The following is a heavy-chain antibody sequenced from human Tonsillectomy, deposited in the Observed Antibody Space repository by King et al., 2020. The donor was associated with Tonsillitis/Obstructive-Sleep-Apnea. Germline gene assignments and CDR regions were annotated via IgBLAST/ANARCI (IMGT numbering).Heavy chain of an antibody. CDR2: IRSKAYGGTT. J-gene: IGHJ5*02. Sequence: QLVQSGGGLVQPGRSLRLSCTASGFTFGDYAMSWVRQAPGKGLEWVGFIRSKAYGGTTEYAASVKGRFTISRDDSKSIAYLQMNSLKTEDTAVYYCTRVAYYYDILGYEGCFDPGGQGTLVPVSS. CDR3: TRVAYYYDILGYEGCFDP. D-gene: IGHD3-22*01. CDR1: GFTFGDYA. V-gene: IGHV3-49*04.